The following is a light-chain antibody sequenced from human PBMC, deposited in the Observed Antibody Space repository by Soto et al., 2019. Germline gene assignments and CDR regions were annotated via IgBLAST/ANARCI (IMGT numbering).Light chain of an antibody. Sequence: QSALTQPASVSASPGQSITISCTGTNSDFGGNDYVSWYQQHPGKAPKLMIYEVSYRPSGVSNRFSGSKSGNTASLTISGLQAEDEAEYYCSSYTSSSTLVFGTGTKVTVL. J-gene: IGLJ1*01. CDR3: SSYTSSSTLV. CDR2: EVS. CDR1: NSDFGGNDY. V-gene: IGLV2-14*01.